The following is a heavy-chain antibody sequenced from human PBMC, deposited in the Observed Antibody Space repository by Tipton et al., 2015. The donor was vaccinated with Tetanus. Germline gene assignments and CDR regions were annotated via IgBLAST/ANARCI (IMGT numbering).Heavy chain of an antibody. V-gene: IGHV3-74*01. CDR3: ARARIHTARAIYYFEY. CDR1: EFTFSSYW. J-gene: IGHJ4*02. D-gene: IGHD5-18*01. CDR2: ISSDGSST. Sequence: SLRLSCAASEFTFSSYWMHWVRQAPGKGLVWVLRISSDGSSTSYADSVKGRFTISRDNAKNTLYLQMNSLRAEDTAVYYCARARIHTARAIYYFEYWGQGTLVTVSS.